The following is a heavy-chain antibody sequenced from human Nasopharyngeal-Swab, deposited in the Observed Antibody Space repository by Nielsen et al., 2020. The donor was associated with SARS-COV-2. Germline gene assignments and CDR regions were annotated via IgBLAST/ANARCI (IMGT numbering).Heavy chain of an antibody. CDR2: IYPGNSDT. V-gene: IGHV5-51*01. Sequence: GESLKISCTGFGYSFANYWIGWVRQMPGKGLEWMGSIYPGNSDTRYSPAFHGRVTISADKSITTAYLQWTSLRASDTAVYYCARRAARDGYNYEVDPWGQGTLVTVSS. CDR3: ARRAARDGYNYEVDP. J-gene: IGHJ5*02. D-gene: IGHD5-24*01. CDR1: GYSFANYW.